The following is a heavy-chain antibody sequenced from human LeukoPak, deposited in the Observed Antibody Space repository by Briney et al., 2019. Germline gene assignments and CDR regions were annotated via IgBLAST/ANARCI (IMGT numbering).Heavy chain of an antibody. Sequence: RAGGSLRLSCAASGFTFSSYGMHWVRQAPGKGLEWVAVISYDGSNKYYADSVKGRFTISRDDAKNTLYLQMNSLRAEDTAVYYCVRGGESTWSWGQGTLVTVSS. CDR1: GFTFSSYG. CDR3: VRGGESTWS. D-gene: IGHD2-15*01. CDR2: ISYDGSNK. J-gene: IGHJ5*02. V-gene: IGHV3-30*03.